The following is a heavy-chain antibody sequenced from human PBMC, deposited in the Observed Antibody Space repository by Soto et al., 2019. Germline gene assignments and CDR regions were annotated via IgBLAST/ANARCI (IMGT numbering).Heavy chain of an antibody. CDR2: ISYDGSNK. D-gene: IGHD4-17*01. J-gene: IGHJ5*02. V-gene: IGHV3-30-3*01. CDR1: GFTFSSYA. Sequence: SLRLSCAASGFTFSSYAMHWVRQAPGKGLEWVAAISYDGSNKYYADSVKGRFTISRDNSKNTLYLQMNSLRAEDTAVYYCARSLMTTVTTASWFDPWGQGTLVTVSS. CDR3: ARSLMTTVTTASWFDP.